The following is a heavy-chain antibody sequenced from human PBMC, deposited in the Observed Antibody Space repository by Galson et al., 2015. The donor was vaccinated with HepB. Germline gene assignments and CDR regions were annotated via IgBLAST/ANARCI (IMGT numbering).Heavy chain of an antibody. Sequence: SLRLSCAASGFTFSSYGMHWVRQAPGKGLEWVAVISYDGSNKYYADSVKGRFTISRDNSKNTLYLQMNSLRAEDTAVYYCGTSADAFDIWGQGTMVTVSS. V-gene: IGHV3-30*03. CDR1: GFTFSSYG. CDR3: GTSADAFDI. D-gene: IGHD2-2*01. CDR2: ISYDGSNK. J-gene: IGHJ3*02.